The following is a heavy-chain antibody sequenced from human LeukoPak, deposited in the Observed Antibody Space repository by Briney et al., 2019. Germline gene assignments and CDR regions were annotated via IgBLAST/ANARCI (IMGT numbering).Heavy chain of an antibody. J-gene: IGHJ4*02. CDR2: ISYDGSNK. D-gene: IGHD2-2*01. V-gene: IGHV3-30*04. CDR3: ARDIDPTGLVPAAMPGY. CDR1: GFTFSSYA. Sequence: GSSLRLFCAASGFTFSSYAMHGVRQAPAKGLEEVAVISYDGSNKYYADSVKGRFTISRDNSKNTLYLQMNSLRAEDTAVYYCARDIDPTGLVPAAMPGYWGQGTLVTVSS.